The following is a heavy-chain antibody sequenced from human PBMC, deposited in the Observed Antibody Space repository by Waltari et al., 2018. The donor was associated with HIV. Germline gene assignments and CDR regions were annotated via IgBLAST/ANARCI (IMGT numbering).Heavy chain of an antibody. J-gene: IGHJ4*02. CDR2: INHSGST. Sequence: QVQLQQWGAGLLKPSETLSLTCAVYGGSFSGYYWSWIRQPPGKGLEWIGEINHSGSTNYNPSLKSRVTISVDTSKNQFSLKLSSVTAADTAVYYCARVDTMVRGVDRGFDYWGQGTLVTVSS. D-gene: IGHD3-10*01. CDR3: ARVDTMVRGVDRGFDY. CDR1: GGSFSGYY. V-gene: IGHV4-34*01.